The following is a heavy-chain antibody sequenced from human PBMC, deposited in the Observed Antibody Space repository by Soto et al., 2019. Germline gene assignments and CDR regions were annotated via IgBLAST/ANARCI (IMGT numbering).Heavy chain of an antibody. V-gene: IGHV3-30*18. CDR3: AKYWGNIVRYFDWLLRADY. CDR1: GFTFSSYG. J-gene: IGHJ4*02. D-gene: IGHD3-9*01. CDR2: ISYDGSNK. Sequence: QVQLVESGGGVVQPGRSLRLSCAASGFTFSSYGMHWVRQAPGKGLEWVAGISYDGSNKYYADSVKGRFTISRDNSKNPLYLQMNSLRAEDTAVYYCAKYWGNIVRYFDWLLRADYWGQGTLVTVSS.